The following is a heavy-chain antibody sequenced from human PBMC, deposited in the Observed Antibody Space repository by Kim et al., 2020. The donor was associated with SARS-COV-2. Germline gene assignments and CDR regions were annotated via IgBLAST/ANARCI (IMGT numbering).Heavy chain of an antibody. Sequence: GESLKISCKGSGYSFTSYWIGWVRQMPGKGLEWMGVIYPGDSDTRYSPSFQGQVTISADNSISTAYLQWSSLKASDTAIYYCASGTIYSSGWYRDYWGQGTLVPVSS. CDR2: IYPGDSDT. V-gene: IGHV5-51*01. D-gene: IGHD6-19*01. CDR3: ASGTIYSSGWYRDY. CDR1: GYSFTSYW. J-gene: IGHJ4*02.